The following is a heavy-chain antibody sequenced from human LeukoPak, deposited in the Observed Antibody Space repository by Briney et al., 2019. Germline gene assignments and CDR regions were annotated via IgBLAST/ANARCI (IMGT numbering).Heavy chain of an antibody. D-gene: IGHD3-3*01. CDR2: IYYSGST. J-gene: IGHJ5*02. CDR1: GGSISSSSYY. V-gene: IGHV4-39*01. CDR3: ARQEGFGVVPLHWSDP. Sequence: PSETLSLTCTVSGGSISSSSYYWGWIRQPPGKGLEWIGSIYYSGSTYYNPSLKSRVTISVDTSKNQFSLKLSSVTAADTAVYYCARQEGFGVVPLHWSDPWGQGTLVTVSS.